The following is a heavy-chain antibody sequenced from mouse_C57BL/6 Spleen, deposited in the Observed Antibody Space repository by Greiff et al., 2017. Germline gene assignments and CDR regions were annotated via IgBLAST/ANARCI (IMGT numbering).Heavy chain of an antibody. CDR3: ARGWAYGNDEGAMDY. Sequence: VQLKESGPELVKPGASVKISCKASGYSFTGYYMNWVKQSHGNILDWIGYIYPYNGVSSYNQKFKGKATLTVDKSSSTAYMELRSLTSEDSAVYYCARGWAYGNDEGAMDYWGQGTSVTVSS. CDR2: IYPYNGVS. J-gene: IGHJ4*01. V-gene: IGHV1-31*01. D-gene: IGHD2-2*01. CDR1: GYSFTGYY.